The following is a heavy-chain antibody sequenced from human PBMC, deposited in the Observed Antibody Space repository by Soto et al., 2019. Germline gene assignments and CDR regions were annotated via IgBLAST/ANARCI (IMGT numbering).Heavy chain of an antibody. V-gene: IGHV4-59*08. CDR2: IYYSGST. CDR3: ARLKVQYDFWSGYYPGAEDYYYYYMDV. D-gene: IGHD3-3*01. J-gene: IGHJ6*03. CDR1: GGSISSYY. Sequence: PSETLSLTCTVSGGSISSYYWSWIRQPPGKGLEWIGYIYYSGSTNYNPSLKSRVTISVDTSKNQFSLKLSSVTAADTAVYYCARLKVQYDFWSGYYPGAEDYYYYYMDVWGKGTTVTVSS.